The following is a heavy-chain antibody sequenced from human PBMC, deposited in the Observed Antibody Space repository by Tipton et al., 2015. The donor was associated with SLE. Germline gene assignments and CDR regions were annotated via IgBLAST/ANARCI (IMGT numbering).Heavy chain of an antibody. V-gene: IGHV3-23*01. CDR3: AKDLAEYSGRNPP. CDR2: ISGSGGGT. CDR1: GFTFSSYA. J-gene: IGHJ5*02. D-gene: IGHD1-26*01. Sequence: SLRLSCAASGFTFSSYAMSWVRQAPGKGLEWVSAISGSGGGTYYADSVKGRFTISRDNSKNTLYLQMNSLRAEDTAVYYCAKDLAEYSGRNPPWGQGTLVTVSS.